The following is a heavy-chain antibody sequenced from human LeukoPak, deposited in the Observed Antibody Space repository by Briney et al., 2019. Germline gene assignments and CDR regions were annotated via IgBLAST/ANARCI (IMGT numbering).Heavy chain of an antibody. CDR1: GVSISGYY. J-gene: IGHJ4*02. CDR3: ARGEPTGRPGIGFDY. D-gene: IGHD1-14*01. V-gene: IGHV4-59*01. CDR2: FHDSGRT. Sequence: SETLSLTCTVSGVSISGYYWRWLRQPPGKGLEWVGFFHDSGRTNYNPSLNSRVSISLDTSKNQFSLRLRSVTAADTAVYYCARGEPTGRPGIGFDYWGQGTLVTVSS.